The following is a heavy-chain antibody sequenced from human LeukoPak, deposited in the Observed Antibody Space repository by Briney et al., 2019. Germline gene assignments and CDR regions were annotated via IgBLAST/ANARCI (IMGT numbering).Heavy chain of an antibody. J-gene: IGHJ3*02. V-gene: IGHV1-2*02. CDR3: ARGSLVVVPGDI. Sequence: ASVKVSCKASGGTFSSYAISWVRQAPGQGLEWMGWINPNSGGTNYAQKFQGRVTMTRDTSISTAYMELSRLRSDDTAVYYCARGSLVVVPGDIWGQGTMVTVSS. D-gene: IGHD2-2*01. CDR2: INPNSGGT. CDR1: GGTFSSYA.